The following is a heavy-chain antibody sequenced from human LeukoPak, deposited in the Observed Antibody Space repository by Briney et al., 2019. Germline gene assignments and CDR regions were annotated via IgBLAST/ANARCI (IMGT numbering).Heavy chain of an antibody. V-gene: IGHV3-30*02. CDR1: GFPFSYYG. D-gene: IGHD6-19*01. J-gene: IGHJ4*02. CDR2: IRYDGNDK. CDR3: AKGQYSSGWKGNY. Sequence: GGSLRLSCAASGFPFSYYGMHWVRQAPGRGLEWVAFIRYDGNDKFYAESVKGRFTISRDTSRNTLYLHMNSLRAEDTALYYCAKGQYSSGWKGNYWGQGTLVTVSS.